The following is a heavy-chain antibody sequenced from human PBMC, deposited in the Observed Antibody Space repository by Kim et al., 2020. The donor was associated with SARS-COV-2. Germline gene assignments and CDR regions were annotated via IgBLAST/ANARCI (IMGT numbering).Heavy chain of an antibody. J-gene: IGHJ4*02. D-gene: IGHD1-1*01. CDR1: GDTFTSYD. CDR2: MNPNSGNT. V-gene: IGHV1-8*01. CDR3: ARRWNWNGRGTFGY. Sequence: ASVKVSCKASGDTFTSYDINWVRQATGQGLEWMGWMNPNSGNTGYAQKFQGRVTMTRNTSISTAYMELSSLRSEDTAVYYCARRWNWNGRGTFGYWGQGTLVTVSS.